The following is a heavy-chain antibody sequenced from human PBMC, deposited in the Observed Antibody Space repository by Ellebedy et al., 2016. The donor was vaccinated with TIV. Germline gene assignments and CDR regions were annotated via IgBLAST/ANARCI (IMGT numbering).Heavy chain of an antibody. CDR1: GGSISSYY. Sequence: MPSETLSLTCTVSGGSISSYYWSWIRQPPGKGLEWIGYIYYSGSTNYNPSLKSRVTISVDTSKNQFSLKLSSVTAADPAVYYCARIFWNGDYYYGVDVWGQGTTVTVSS. V-gene: IGHV4-59*01. CDR3: ARIFWNGDYYYGVDV. D-gene: IGHD1-1*01. J-gene: IGHJ6*02. CDR2: IYYSGST.